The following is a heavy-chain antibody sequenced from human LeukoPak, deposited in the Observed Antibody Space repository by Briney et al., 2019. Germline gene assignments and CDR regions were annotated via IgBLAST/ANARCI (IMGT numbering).Heavy chain of an antibody. Sequence: ASVKVSCKASGYTFSGYYMHWVRQAPGQGLEWMGWINPNSGGTNYAQKFQGRVTMTRDTSISTAYLELSRLTSDDTAMYYCARGGPAGSGSYYSQYWGQGTLVPVFS. CDR3: ARGGPAGSGSYYSQY. CDR2: INPNSGGT. J-gene: IGHJ4*02. D-gene: IGHD3-10*01. CDR1: GYTFSGYY. V-gene: IGHV1-2*02.